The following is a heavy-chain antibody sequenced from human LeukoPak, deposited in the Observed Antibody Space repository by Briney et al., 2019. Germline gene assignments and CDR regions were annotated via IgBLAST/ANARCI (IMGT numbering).Heavy chain of an antibody. D-gene: IGHD2-21*01. V-gene: IGHV3-48*03. CDR1: GFSLSDYE. CDR2: IYSRGSAT. CDR3: ARNTASCGGDCSDT. Sequence: PAGSLRLSCALSGFSLSDYELNWVRQAPGKGLEWVSYIYSRGSATYYADSVKGRFTISTDNAKNLQYLHINILSAEDTPFYFFARNTASCGGDCSDTWGEGALGTVSS. J-gene: IGHJ5*02.